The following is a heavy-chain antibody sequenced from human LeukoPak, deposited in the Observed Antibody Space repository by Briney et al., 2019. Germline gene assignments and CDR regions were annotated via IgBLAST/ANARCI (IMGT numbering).Heavy chain of an antibody. CDR3: AKDDDGIAAAGYDAFDI. D-gene: IGHD6-13*01. CDR1: GFSFSSCA. Sequence: GGSLRLSCAASGFSFSSCAMSWARHAPGEGLEWVSAISGSGGSTYYADSVKGRFTISRDNSKNTLYLQMNSLRAEDTAVYYCAKDDDGIAAAGYDAFDIWGQGTMVTVSS. J-gene: IGHJ3*02. V-gene: IGHV3-23*01. CDR2: ISGSGGST.